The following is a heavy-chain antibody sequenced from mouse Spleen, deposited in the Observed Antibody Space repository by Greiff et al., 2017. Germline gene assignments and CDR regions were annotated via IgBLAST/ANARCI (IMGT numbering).Heavy chain of an antibody. D-gene: IGHD1-1*01. CDR1: GYTFTSYW. CDR3: AAHYYGSSYGGFAY. J-gene: IGHJ3*01. V-gene: IGHV1-69*01. Sequence: QVQLQQPGAELVMPGASVKLSCKASGYTFTSYWMHWVKQRPGQGLEWIGEIDPSDSYTNYNQKFKGKATLTVDKSSSTAYMQLSSLTSEDSAVYNCAAHYYGSSYGGFAYWGQGTLVTVSA. CDR2: IDPSDSYT.